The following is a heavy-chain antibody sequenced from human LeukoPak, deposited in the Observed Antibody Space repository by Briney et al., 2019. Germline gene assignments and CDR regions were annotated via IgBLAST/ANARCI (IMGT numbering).Heavy chain of an antibody. D-gene: IGHD1-7*01. Sequence: ASVKVSCKASGGTFSSYAISWVRQAPGQGLEWMGGIIPIFGTANYAQKFQGRVTITADESTSTAYMELSSLRSEDTAVYYCARGGNYDYYYYGMGVWGQRTTVTVSS. CDR3: ARGGNYDYYYYGMGV. J-gene: IGHJ6*02. CDR2: IIPIFGTA. CDR1: GGTFSSYA. V-gene: IGHV1-69*13.